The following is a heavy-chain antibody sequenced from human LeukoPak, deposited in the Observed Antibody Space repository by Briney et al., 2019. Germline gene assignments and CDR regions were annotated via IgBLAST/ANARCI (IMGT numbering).Heavy chain of an antibody. V-gene: IGHV1-2*02. D-gene: IGHD6-13*01. CDR1: GYTCTGYY. J-gene: IGHJ5*02. CDR2: INPNSGGT. Sequence: GASVKGSCKASGYTCTGYYMHWVRQAPGQGLEWMGWINPNSGGTNYAQKFQGRVTMTRDTSISTAYMELSRLRSDDTAVYYCARDYSSSWPNWFDPWGQGTLVTVSS. CDR3: ARDYSSSWPNWFDP.